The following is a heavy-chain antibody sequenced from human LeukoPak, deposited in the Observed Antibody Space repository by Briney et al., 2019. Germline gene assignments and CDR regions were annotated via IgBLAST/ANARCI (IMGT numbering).Heavy chain of an antibody. CDR2: IIPIFGTA. J-gene: IGHJ4*02. CDR1: GYTFTSYG. CDR3: ARRHDYGNLFDY. Sequence: GASVKVSCKASGYTFTSYGISWVRQAPGQGLEWMGGIIPIFGTANYAQKFQGRVTMTRDTSTSTVYMELSSLRSEDTAVYYCARRHDYGNLFDYWGQGTLVTVSS. D-gene: IGHD4-11*01. V-gene: IGHV1-69*05.